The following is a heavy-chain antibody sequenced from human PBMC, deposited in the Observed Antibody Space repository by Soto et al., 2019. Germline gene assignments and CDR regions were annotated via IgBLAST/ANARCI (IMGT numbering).Heavy chain of an antibody. V-gene: IGHV4-34*01. J-gene: IGHJ4*02. D-gene: IGHD2-8*02. CDR3: ARGQSSLLLDC. CDR2: INHSGST. CDR1: GGSFSAYC. Sequence: SETLSLTCAVYGGSFSAYCWSWIRQPPGKGLEWIGEINHSGSTNYNPSLKSRVTISVDTSKNQFSLKLSSVTAADTAVYYCARGQSSLLLDCWGQGILVTVSS.